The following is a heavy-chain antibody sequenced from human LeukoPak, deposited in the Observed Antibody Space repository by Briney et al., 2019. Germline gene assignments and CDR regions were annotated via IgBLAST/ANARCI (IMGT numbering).Heavy chain of an antibody. CDR3: ARGTAARRVYYFDY. CDR2: IYYSGST. J-gene: IGHJ4*02. V-gene: IGHV4-61*01. D-gene: IGHD6-6*01. Sequence: SETLSLTCTVSGGSVSSGSYYWSWIRQPPGKGLEWIGYIYYSGSTNYNPSLKSRVTISVDTSKNQFSLKLSSVTAADTAVYYCARGTAARRVYYFDYWGQGTLVTVSS. CDR1: GGSVSSGSYY.